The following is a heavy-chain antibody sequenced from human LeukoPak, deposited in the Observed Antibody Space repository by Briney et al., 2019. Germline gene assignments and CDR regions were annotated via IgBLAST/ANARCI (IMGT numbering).Heavy chain of an antibody. J-gene: IGHJ4*02. Sequence: SAKVSCKASGGTFSSYAISWVRQAPGQGLEWMGGIIPIFGTANYAQKFQGRVTITADESTSTAYMELSSLRSEDTAVYYCARDVSVAGPSPNFGYWGQGTLVTVSS. V-gene: IGHV1-69*01. D-gene: IGHD6-19*01. CDR1: GGTFSSYA. CDR2: IIPIFGTA. CDR3: ARDVSVAGPSPNFGY.